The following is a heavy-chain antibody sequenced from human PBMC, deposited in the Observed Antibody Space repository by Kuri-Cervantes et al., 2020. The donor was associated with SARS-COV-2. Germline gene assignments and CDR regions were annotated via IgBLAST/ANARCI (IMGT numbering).Heavy chain of an antibody. CDR1: GGSISGHY. V-gene: IGHV4-59*11. D-gene: IGHD2-15*01. Sequence: GSLRLSCTVSGGSISGHYWSWIRQPPGKGLEWIGYVYYSGTISYNPSLKSRVTISVDTSKNQFSLKLSSVTAADTAVYYCASVKYIDYYYYMDVWGKGTTVTVSS. CDR3: ASVKYIDYYYYMDV. CDR2: VYYSGTI. J-gene: IGHJ6*03.